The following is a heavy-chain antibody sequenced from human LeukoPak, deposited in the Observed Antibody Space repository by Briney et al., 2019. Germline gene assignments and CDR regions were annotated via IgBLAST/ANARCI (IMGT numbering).Heavy chain of an antibody. V-gene: IGHV3-74*01. Sequence: GGSLRLSCATSGFTFNSYWMHWVRQAPGKGLAWVSYISPDGSSTNYADSVKGRFTISRDNTKNTLYLQMNSLRAEDTAVYYCARGDYDYVWGSSYYYYYYMDVWGKGTTVTISS. CDR1: GFTFNSYW. D-gene: IGHD3-16*01. J-gene: IGHJ6*03. CDR3: ARGDYDYVWGSSYYYYYYMDV. CDR2: ISPDGSST.